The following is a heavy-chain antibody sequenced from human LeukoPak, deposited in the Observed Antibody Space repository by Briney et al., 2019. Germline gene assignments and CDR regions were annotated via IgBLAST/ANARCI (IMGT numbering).Heavy chain of an antibody. D-gene: IGHD6-13*01. Sequence: ASVKVSCKASGYTFTSYGISWVRQAPGQGLEWMGWISAYNGNTNYAQKLQGRVTMTTDTSTSTAYMELRSLRSDDTAVYYCARSSIIAAAGPYYFDYWGQGTLVTVSS. CDR2: ISAYNGNT. V-gene: IGHV1-18*01. J-gene: IGHJ4*02. CDR3: ARSSIIAAAGPYYFDY. CDR1: GYTFTSYG.